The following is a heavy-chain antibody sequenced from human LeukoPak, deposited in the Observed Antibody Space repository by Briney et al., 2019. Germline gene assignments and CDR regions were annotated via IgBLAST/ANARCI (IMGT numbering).Heavy chain of an antibody. CDR1: GFTFSSYA. Sequence: PGRSLRLSCAASGFTFSSYAISWVRQAPGQGLEWMGRIIPILGIANYAQKFQGRVTITADKSTSTAYMELSSLRSEDTAVYYCARGVELLPLANWFDPWGQGTLVTVSS. V-gene: IGHV1-69*04. CDR3: ARGVELLPLANWFDP. J-gene: IGHJ5*02. D-gene: IGHD1-26*01. CDR2: IIPILGIA.